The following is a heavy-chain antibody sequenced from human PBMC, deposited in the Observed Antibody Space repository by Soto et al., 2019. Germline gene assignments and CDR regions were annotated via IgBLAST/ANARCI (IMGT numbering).Heavy chain of an antibody. Sequence: GSLRLSCAASGFTFSSYAMHWVRQAPGKGLEWVAVISYDGSNKYYADSVKGRFTISRDNSKNTLYLQMNSLRAEDTAVYYCARDLSYFNVVVTATVYYYYGMDVWGQGTTVTVSS. CDR3: ARDLSYFNVVVTATVYYYYGMDV. CDR1: GFTFSSYA. V-gene: IGHV3-30-3*01. J-gene: IGHJ6*02. CDR2: ISYDGSNK. D-gene: IGHD2-21*02.